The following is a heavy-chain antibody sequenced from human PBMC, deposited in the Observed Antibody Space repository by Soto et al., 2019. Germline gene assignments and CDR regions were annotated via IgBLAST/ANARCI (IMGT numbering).Heavy chain of an antibody. CDR2: IYGGGNT. CDR1: GVTVSSSY. CDR3: ARDPRQIRKYCFDS. J-gene: IGHJ4*02. Sequence: WGSLSLSCAASGVTVSSSYMSWVRQAPGKGLEWLLVIYGGGNTYYAASVKGRFTISRDNSKNTLYLQLNSVRAEDTAVYYCARDPRQIRKYCFDSWGQGIPVTVSS. V-gene: IGHV3-53*01.